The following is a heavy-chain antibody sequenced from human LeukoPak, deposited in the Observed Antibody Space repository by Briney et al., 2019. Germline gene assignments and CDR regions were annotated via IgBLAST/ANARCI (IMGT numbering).Heavy chain of an antibody. J-gene: IGHJ4*02. Sequence: GGSLRLSCAASGFTLSSYAMSWVRQAPGKGLEWVSAISGSGGSTYYADSVKGRFTISRDNSKNTLYLQMNSLRAEDTAVYYCAKDSLSISGSYTIPPDYWGQGTLVTVSS. D-gene: IGHD1-26*01. CDR3: AKDSLSISGSYTIPPDY. CDR1: GFTLSSYA. CDR2: ISGSGGST. V-gene: IGHV3-23*01.